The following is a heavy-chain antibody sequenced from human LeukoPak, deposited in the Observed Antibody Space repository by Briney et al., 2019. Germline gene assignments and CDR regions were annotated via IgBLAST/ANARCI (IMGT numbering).Heavy chain of an antibody. D-gene: IGHD4-17*01. CDR3: ARGDDYGDYWGLY. J-gene: IGHJ4*02. V-gene: IGHV1-18*01. Sequence: ASVKVSCKASGYTFTKYGITWVRQAPGQGLEWMGWISTYNGNTNYAQKLQGRVTMTTDTSTSTAYMELRSLISDAAVYYCARGDDYGDYWGLYWGQGTLVTVSS. CDR1: GYTFTKYG. CDR2: ISTYNGNT.